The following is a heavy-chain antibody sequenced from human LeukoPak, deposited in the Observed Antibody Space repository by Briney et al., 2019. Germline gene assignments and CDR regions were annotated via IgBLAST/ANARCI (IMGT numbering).Heavy chain of an antibody. CDR2: IIPIFGTA. CDR3: ARPLTMGIHDAFDI. V-gene: IGHV1-69*13. D-gene: IGHD4/OR15-4a*01. J-gene: IGHJ3*02. Sequence: EASVKVSCKASGGTFSSYAISWVRQAPGQGLEWMGGIIPIFGTANYAQKFQGRVTITADGSTSTAYMELSSLRSEDTAVYYCARPLTMGIHDAFDIWGQGTMVTVSS. CDR1: GGTFSSYA.